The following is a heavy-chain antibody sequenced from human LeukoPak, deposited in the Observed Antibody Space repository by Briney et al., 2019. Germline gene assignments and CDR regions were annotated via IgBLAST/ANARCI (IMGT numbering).Heavy chain of an antibody. Sequence: ASVRVSCKASGYTFTSYGTTWVRQAPGEGLEWMGWISTYSGNTRYAQKFQGRVTMTTDTSTSTAYMELRSLRSDDTAVYYCARGEPIFDYWGQGTLVTVSS. D-gene: IGHD1-26*01. V-gene: IGHV1-18*01. CDR1: GYTFTSYG. CDR2: ISTYSGNT. J-gene: IGHJ4*02. CDR3: ARGEPIFDY.